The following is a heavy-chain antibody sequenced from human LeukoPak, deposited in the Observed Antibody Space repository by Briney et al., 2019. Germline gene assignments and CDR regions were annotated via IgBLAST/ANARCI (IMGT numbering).Heavy chain of an antibody. D-gene: IGHD2-21*01. Sequence: GGSLRHSCVVSGFDLSYHYMSGIRQAPEKTLEWISYSSSSGGNIYFADSVEGRFTMSRDNARGSLYLQMNSLTADDTAIYYCARRRDCFDYWGQGTLVTVSS. CDR3: ARRRDCFDY. CDR1: GFDLSYHY. CDR2: SSSSGGNI. J-gene: IGHJ4*02. V-gene: IGHV3-11*01.